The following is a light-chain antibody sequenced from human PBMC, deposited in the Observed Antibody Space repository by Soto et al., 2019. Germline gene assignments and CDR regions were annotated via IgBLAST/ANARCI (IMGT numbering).Light chain of an antibody. J-gene: IGKJ1*01. Sequence: DIQMTQSPSSLSASVGDRVTITCRASQNISDYLNWYQQKAGKPPNLLIYAASSLQGGVPSRFSGSGSGTDFTLTISSLQPEDFATYYCLQHNSYPVTFGQGT. V-gene: IGKV1-39*01. CDR1: QNISDY. CDR2: AAS. CDR3: LQHNSYPVT.